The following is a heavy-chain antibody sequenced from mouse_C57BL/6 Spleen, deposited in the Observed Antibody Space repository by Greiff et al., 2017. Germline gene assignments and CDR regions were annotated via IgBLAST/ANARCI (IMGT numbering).Heavy chain of an antibody. CDR3: ARSYYYGSRFDV. CDR1: GYTFTSYW. CDR2: IHPNSGST. Sequence: VQLQQPGAELVKPVASVKLSCKASGYTFTSYWMHWVKQRPGQGLEWIGMIHPNSGSTNYNEKFKSKATLTVDKSSSTAYMQLSSLTSEDSAVYYCARSYYYGSRFDVWGTGTTVTVSS. J-gene: IGHJ1*03. D-gene: IGHD1-1*01. V-gene: IGHV1-64*01.